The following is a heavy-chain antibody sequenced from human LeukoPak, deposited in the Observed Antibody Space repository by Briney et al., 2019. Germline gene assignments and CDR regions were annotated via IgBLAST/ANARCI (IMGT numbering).Heavy chain of an antibody. CDR3: AKDGGSGYYYFDY. CDR2: IGGTGVST. J-gene: IGHJ4*02. V-gene: IGHV3-23*01. D-gene: IGHD3-22*01. CDR1: GFTFRSYG. Sequence: GGSLRLSCAASGFTFRSYGMSWVRQAPGKGLYWVASIGGTGVSTYYADSVKGRFNISRDNSKNTLYLDMNSLRVEDTAVYYCAKDGGSGYYYFDYWGQGTLVTVSS.